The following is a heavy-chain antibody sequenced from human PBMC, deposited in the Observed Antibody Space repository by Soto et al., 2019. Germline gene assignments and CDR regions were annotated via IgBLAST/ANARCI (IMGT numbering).Heavy chain of an antibody. CDR1: GGSISSYY. CDR2: IYYSGST. V-gene: IGHV4-59*01. Sequence: QVQLQESGPGLVKPSETLSLTCTVSGGSISSYYWSWIRQPPGKGLEWIGYIYYSGSTNYNPSLKSRVTISVDTYKNQFSLKLSSVPAADTAVYYCARDVYSDGSYYYYGMDVWGQGTTVTVSS. D-gene: IGHD5-18*01. CDR3: ARDVYSDGSYYYYGMDV. J-gene: IGHJ6*02.